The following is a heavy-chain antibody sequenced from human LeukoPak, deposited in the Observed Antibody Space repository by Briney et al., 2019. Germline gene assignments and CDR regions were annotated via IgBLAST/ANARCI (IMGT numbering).Heavy chain of an antibody. Sequence: SETLSLTCTVSGGSISSYYWSWIRQPPGKGLEWIGYIYYSGSTNYNPSLKSRVTISVDTSKNQFSLKLSSVTAADTAVYYCARTRYSSGWYYFDYWGQGTLVTVSS. CDR1: GGSISSYY. D-gene: IGHD6-19*01. J-gene: IGHJ4*02. CDR3: ARTRYSSGWYYFDY. V-gene: IGHV4-59*01. CDR2: IYYSGST.